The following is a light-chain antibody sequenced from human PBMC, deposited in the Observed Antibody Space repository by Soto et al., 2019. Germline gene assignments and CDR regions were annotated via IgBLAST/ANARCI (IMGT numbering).Light chain of an antibody. CDR1: QSVSSN. V-gene: IGKV3-15*01. CDR2: GAS. Sequence: EIVMTQSPATLSVSPGERATLSCRASQSVSSNFAWYQQKPGQAPRLLIYGASTRATGIPARFSGSGSGTEFTLTISSLQSEDFAVYYCQQYNNWPGWTFGQGTKVEIK. J-gene: IGKJ1*01. CDR3: QQYNNWPGWT.